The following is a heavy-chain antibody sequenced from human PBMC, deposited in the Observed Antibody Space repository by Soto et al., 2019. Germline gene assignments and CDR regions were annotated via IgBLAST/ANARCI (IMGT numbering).Heavy chain of an antibody. D-gene: IGHD6-13*01. J-gene: IGHJ4*02. V-gene: IGHV4-30-2*01. Sequence: QLQLQESGSGLVKPSQTLSLTCAVSGGSISSGGYSWSWIRQPPGKGLEWIGYIYHSGSTYYNPSLKSRGNISGDRSKNQFSLKLSSVTAADTAVYYCARGGIAAAGTFGYWGQGTLVTVSS. CDR1: GGSISSGGYS. CDR3: ARGGIAAAGTFGY. CDR2: IYHSGST.